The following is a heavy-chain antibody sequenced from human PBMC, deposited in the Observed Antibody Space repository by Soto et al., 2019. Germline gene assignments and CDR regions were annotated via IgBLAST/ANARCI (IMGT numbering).Heavy chain of an antibody. Sequence: SETLSLTCAVYGGSFSGYHWSWIRQPPGKGLEWIGEINHSGSTNYNPSLKSRITISVDTSKNQFYLKLSFVTAADTAVYYCARFYVWGTWFDPWGQGTLVTVSS. V-gene: IGHV4-34*01. D-gene: IGHD3-16*01. CDR1: GGSFSGYH. CDR3: ARFYVWGTWFDP. CDR2: INHSGST. J-gene: IGHJ5*02.